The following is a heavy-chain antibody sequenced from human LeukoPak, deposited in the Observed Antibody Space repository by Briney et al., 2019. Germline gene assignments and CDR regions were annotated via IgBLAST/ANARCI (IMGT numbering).Heavy chain of an antibody. Sequence: GGSLRLSCEASQFTFNDYWMHWVRQGPGRGLVWVSRINSDGSSASYADSVKGRFTISRDNAKNTLYLQMNSLRAEGTAVYYGARGSPTPNSRYFDLWGRGTLVTVS. V-gene: IGHV3-74*01. CDR2: INSDGSSA. J-gene: IGHJ2*01. CDR1: QFTFNDYW. D-gene: IGHD4-11*01. CDR3: ARGSPTPNSRYFDL.